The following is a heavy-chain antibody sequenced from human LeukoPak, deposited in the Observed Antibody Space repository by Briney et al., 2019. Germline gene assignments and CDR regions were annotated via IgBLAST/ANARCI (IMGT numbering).Heavy chain of an antibody. CDR2: ISYDGSNK. V-gene: IGHV3-30*18. Sequence: GGSLRLSCAASGFTFSSYGMHWVRQAPGKGLEWVAVISYDGSNKYYADSVKGRFTISRDNSKNTLYLQMNSLRAEDTAVYYCAKDLGGFGDNWFDPWGQGTLVTVSS. CDR3: AKDLGGFGDNWFDP. J-gene: IGHJ5*02. CDR1: GFTFSSYG. D-gene: IGHD3-16*01.